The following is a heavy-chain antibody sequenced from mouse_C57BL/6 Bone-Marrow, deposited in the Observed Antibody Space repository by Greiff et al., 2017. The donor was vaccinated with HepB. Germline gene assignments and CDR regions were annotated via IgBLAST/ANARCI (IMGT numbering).Heavy chain of an antibody. Sequence: EVKLVESGPVLVKPGASVKMSCKASGYTFTDYYMNWVKQSHGKSLEWIGVINPYNGGTSYNQKFKGKATLTVDKSSSTAYMELNSLTSEDSAVYYGARHYGSSYVYAMDYWGQGTSVTVSS. J-gene: IGHJ4*01. CDR3: ARHYGSSYVYAMDY. CDR1: GYTFTDYY. D-gene: IGHD1-1*01. CDR2: INPYNGGT. V-gene: IGHV1-19*01.